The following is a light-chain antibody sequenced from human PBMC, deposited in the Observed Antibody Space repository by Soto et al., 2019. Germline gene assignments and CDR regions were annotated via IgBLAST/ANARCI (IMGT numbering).Light chain of an antibody. V-gene: IGKV1-8*01. J-gene: IGKJ5*01. Sequence: IGMTQSPCSFSVSAGGVDTGGRRASQGISSYLAWYQQKPGKAPKLLIYAASTLQSGVPSRFSGSGPGTAFTLSLRTLQPEDSATPYCQQRHSTTSTFGQGTRLDIK. CDR1: QGISSY. CDR3: QQRHSTTST. CDR2: AAS.